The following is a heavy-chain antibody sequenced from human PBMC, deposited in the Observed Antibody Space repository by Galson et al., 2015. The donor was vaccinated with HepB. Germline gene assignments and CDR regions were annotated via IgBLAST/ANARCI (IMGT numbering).Heavy chain of an antibody. CDR1: GFSLSTSGMR. J-gene: IGHJ4*02. CDR2: IDWDDDK. Sequence: PALVKPTQTLTLTCTFSGFSLSTSGMRVSWIRQPPGKALEWLARIDWDDDKFYSTSLKTRLTISKDTSKNQVVLTMTNMDPVDTATYYCARMGLHDSSGYIGVFDYWGQGTLVTVSS. V-gene: IGHV2-70*04. D-gene: IGHD3-22*01. CDR3: ARMGLHDSSGYIGVFDY.